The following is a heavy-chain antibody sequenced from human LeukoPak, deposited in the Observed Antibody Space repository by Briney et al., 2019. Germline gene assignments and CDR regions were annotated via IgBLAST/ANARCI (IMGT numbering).Heavy chain of an antibody. CDR2: IKSDEGTT. J-gene: IGHJ4*02. D-gene: IGHD1-26*01. V-gene: IGHV3-74*01. Sequence: GGSLRLSCAASGFTFSSYWMNWVRQAPGKGLVWVSRIKSDEGTTSYADSVKGRFTIYRDNARNTLYLQMNSLRTEDTAVYYCARGDGGSYGGRFDYWGQGTLVTVSS. CDR1: GFTFSSYW. CDR3: ARGDGGSYGGRFDY.